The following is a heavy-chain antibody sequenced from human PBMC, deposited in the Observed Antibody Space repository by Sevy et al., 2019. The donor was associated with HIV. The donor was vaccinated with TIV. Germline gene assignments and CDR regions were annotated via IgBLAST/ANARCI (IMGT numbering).Heavy chain of an antibody. CDR3: ARALADWGSFHYSS. CDR1: GFTFATYW. J-gene: IGHJ4*02. CDR2: IKQDGTDK. Sequence: GGSLRLSCAASGFTFATYWMTWVRQAPGKGLEWVPYIKQDGTDKYYLDSVKGRFTISRDNGQNSLYLHMSDLRAEDTAVYFCARALADWGSFHYSSWGRGTLVTVSS. D-gene: IGHD3-16*02. V-gene: IGHV3-7*01.